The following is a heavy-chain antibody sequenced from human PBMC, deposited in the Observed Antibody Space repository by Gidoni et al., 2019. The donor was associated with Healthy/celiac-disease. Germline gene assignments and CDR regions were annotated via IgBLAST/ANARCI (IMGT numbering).Heavy chain of an antibody. CDR2: IYHSGST. J-gene: IGHJ5*02. V-gene: IGHV4-31*03. Sequence: QVQLQESGPGLVKPSQTLSLNCTVSGGSISSGGYYWSWIRQHPGKGLEWIGYIYHSGSTYYNPSLKSRVTISVDTSKNQFSLKLSSVTAADTAVYYCARGVQRARSWFDPWGQGTLVTVSS. D-gene: IGHD1-1*01. CDR3: ARGVQRARSWFDP. CDR1: GGSISSGGYY.